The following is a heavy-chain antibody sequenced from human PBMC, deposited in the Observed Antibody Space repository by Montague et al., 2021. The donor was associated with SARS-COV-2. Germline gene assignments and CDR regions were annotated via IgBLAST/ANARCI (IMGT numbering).Heavy chain of an antibody. CDR1: GFTFSDYY. V-gene: IGHV3-11*01. J-gene: IGHJ3*02. Sequence: SLRLSCAASGFTFSDYYMSWIRQAPGKGLEWVSYISSSGRTIYNADSVKGRFTISRDNAKNSMYLQMNSLRAEDTAVYYCARDPTKWELGYASDIWGQGTMVTVSS. CDR2: ISSSGRTI. D-gene: IGHD1-26*01. CDR3: ARDPTKWELGYASDI.